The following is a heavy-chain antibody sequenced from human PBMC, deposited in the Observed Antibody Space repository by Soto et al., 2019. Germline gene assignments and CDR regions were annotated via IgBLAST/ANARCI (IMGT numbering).Heavy chain of an antibody. CDR1: GGSFSGYY. V-gene: IGHV4-34*01. CDR2: INHSGST. J-gene: IGHJ6*02. D-gene: IGHD3-22*01. Sequence: QVQLQQWGAGLLKPSETLSLTCAVYGGSFSGYYWSWIRQPPGKGLEWIGEINHSGSTNYNPSLKSRVTISVDTSKNQFSLNLSSVTAADTAVYYCARGYDSSGYYGYYYYGMDVWGQGTTVTVSS. CDR3: ARGYDSSGYYGYYYYGMDV.